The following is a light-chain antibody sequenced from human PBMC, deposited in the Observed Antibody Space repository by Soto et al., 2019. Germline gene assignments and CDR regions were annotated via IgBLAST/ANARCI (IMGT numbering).Light chain of an antibody. Sequence: IVLTQSPGTLSLSPGERATLSCRASQTISNSYLAWYQHKPGQAPRLLIYGASSRATGIPDRFSGSGSGADFTLTISRLEPEDFAVYYCQQYGSPSWTFGQGTMVDI. CDR2: GAS. CDR1: QTISNSY. J-gene: IGKJ1*01. V-gene: IGKV3-20*01. CDR3: QQYGSPSWT.